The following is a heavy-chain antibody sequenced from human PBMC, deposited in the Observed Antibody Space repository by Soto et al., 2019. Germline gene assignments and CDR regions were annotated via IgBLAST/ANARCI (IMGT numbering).Heavy chain of an antibody. J-gene: IGHJ4*02. CDR3: SYSGYDAGGSFDY. CDR2: IIPIFGTA. Sequence: GASVKVSCKASGGTFSSYAISWVRQAPGQGLEWMGGIIPIFGTANYAQKFQGRVTITADESTSTAYMELSSLRSEDTAVYYCSYSGYDAGGSFDYWGQGTLVTVS. CDR1: GGTFSSYA. V-gene: IGHV1-69*13. D-gene: IGHD5-12*01.